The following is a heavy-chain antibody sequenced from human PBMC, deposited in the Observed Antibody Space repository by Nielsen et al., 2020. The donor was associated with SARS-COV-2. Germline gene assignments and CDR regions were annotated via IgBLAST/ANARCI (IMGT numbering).Heavy chain of an antibody. CDR2: IRMIDGST. Sequence: SLKISCTASGFALSAYGMDWVLHVPCRVLEFLAHIRMIDGSTQYADSVRGRFTISRDNAKNSLYLQMNSLRDEDTAVYFCAKELEVCCHYMDVWGKGTTVTVSS. J-gene: IGHJ6*03. V-gene: IGHV3-48*02. CDR3: AKELEVCCHYMDV. CDR1: GFALSAYG. D-gene: IGHD5/OR15-5a*01.